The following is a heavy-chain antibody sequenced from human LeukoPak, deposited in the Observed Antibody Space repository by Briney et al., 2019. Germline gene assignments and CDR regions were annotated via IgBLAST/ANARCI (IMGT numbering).Heavy chain of an antibody. D-gene: IGHD3-22*01. J-gene: IGHJ5*02. CDR1: GFTFDDYG. V-gene: IGHV3-20*04. Sequence: GGSLRLSRAASGFTFDDYGMSWVRQAPGKGLEWVSGINWNGGSTGYADSVKGRFTISRDNAKNSLYLQMNSLRAEDTALYYCARASSYDSSGCYTSWGQGTLVTVSS. CDR3: ARASSYDSSGCYTS. CDR2: INWNGGST.